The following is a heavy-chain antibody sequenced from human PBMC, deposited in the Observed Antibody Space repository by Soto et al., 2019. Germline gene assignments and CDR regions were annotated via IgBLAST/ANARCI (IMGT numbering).Heavy chain of an antibody. D-gene: IGHD2-2*01. CDR2: INPNSGGT. Sequence: QVQLVQSGAEVKKPGASVKVSCKASGYTFTGYYMHWVRQAPGQGLEWMGWINPNSGGTNYAQKFQGWVTMTRDTSISTAYMELSRLRSDDTAVYYCARDRPQDIVLVPARFLYGMDVWGQGTTVTVSS. CDR3: ARDRPQDIVLVPARFLYGMDV. CDR1: GYTFTGYY. J-gene: IGHJ6*02. V-gene: IGHV1-2*04.